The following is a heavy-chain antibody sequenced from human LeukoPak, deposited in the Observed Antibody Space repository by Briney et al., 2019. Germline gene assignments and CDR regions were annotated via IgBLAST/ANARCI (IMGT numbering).Heavy chain of an antibody. J-gene: IGHJ4*02. V-gene: IGHV3-7*01. Sequence: GGSLRLSCAASGFTFSSYWMHWVRQAPGKGLEWVASIKPDGSLIYYVDSVKGRFTISRDNAKNSLYLQMNSLRAEDPAVYYCAKWELYSGFYYIDDWGQGTLATVSS. CDR3: AKWELYSGFYYIDD. D-gene: IGHD1-26*01. CDR1: GFTFSSYW. CDR2: IKPDGSLI.